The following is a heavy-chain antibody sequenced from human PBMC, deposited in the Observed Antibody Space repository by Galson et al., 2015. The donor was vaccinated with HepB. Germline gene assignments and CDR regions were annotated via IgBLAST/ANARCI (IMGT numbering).Heavy chain of an antibody. V-gene: IGHV3-11*01. D-gene: IGHD3-3*01. Sequence: SLRLSCAASGFTFSDYYMNWIRQAPGKGLEWISYTGITISYADSVKGRFTISRDNAKKSLYLQMNSLRAEDTAVYYCARSHYDFDAFDMWGQGTMVSVSS. CDR1: GFTFSDYY. CDR3: ARSHYDFDAFDM. CDR2: TGITI. J-gene: IGHJ3*02.